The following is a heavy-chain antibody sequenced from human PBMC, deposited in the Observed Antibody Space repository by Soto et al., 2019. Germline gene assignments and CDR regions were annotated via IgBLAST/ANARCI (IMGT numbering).Heavy chain of an antibody. J-gene: IGHJ4*02. D-gene: IGHD3-22*01. Sequence: QVQLVQSGAEVKKPGSSVKVSCKASGGTFSSYAISWVRQAPGQGLEWMGGIIPIFGTANYAQKFQGRVTITVDESTSTAYMELSSLRSEDTAVYYCARHRYDSSGYYYPGVIDYWGQGTLVTVSS. CDR3: ARHRYDSSGYYYPGVIDY. V-gene: IGHV1-69*01. CDR1: GGTFSSYA. CDR2: IIPIFGTA.